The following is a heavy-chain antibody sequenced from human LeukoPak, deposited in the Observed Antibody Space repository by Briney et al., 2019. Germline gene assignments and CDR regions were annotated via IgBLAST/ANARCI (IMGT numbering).Heavy chain of an antibody. Sequence: GGSLRLSCAASGFTFSSYEMNWVRQAPGKGLEWVSYISSSGSTIYYADSVKGRFTISRDNSNNTLYLQMNSLRAEDTAVYYCARVMSGSRYFDYWGQGTLVTVSS. CDR3: ARVMSGSRYFDY. D-gene: IGHD1-26*01. J-gene: IGHJ4*02. V-gene: IGHV3-48*03. CDR2: ISSSGSTI. CDR1: GFTFSSYE.